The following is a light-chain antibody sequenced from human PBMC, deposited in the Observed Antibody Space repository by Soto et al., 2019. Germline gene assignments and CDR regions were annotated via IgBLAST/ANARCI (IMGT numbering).Light chain of an antibody. CDR1: QSVSSAY. CDR3: QQHDGLPPMYT. Sequence: EVVLTQSPGTLSLSPGERATLSCRASQSVSSAYLAWYQQKPGQAPRLLIYGASSRATGIPDRFSGSGSETDFTLTISRLEPEDFAVYYCQQHDGLPPMYTFGQGTKLEIK. J-gene: IGKJ2*01. CDR2: GAS. V-gene: IGKV3-20*01.